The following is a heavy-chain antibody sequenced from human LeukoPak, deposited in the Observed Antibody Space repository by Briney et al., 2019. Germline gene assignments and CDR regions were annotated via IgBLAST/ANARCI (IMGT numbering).Heavy chain of an antibody. V-gene: IGHV1-2*02. CDR3: ASFGSGKYYRFDS. CDR1: RYTFTDYY. CDR2: INHNSGGT. J-gene: IGHJ4*02. Sequence: ASVTVSCKASRYTFTDYYLNWVRQAPGQGLEWMGWINHNSGGTNYAQKFQGRVTMTRDTSIRTAYMEVSKLRSDDTAVYYCASFGSGKYYRFDSWGQGTLVTVSS. D-gene: IGHD3-10*01.